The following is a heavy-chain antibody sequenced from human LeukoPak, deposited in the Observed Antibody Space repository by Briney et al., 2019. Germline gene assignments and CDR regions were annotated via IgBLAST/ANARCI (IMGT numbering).Heavy chain of an antibody. CDR1: GFTFSAHT. D-gene: IGHD3-22*01. V-gene: IGHV3-15*07. Sequence: PGGSLRLSCAASGFTFSAHTMNWVRQAPGKGLEWVGRIKSKTDGGTTDYAAPVKGRFTISRDDSKNTLYLQMNSLKTEDTAVYYCSTTYYYDSSEGYWGQGTLVTVSS. CDR3: STTYYYDSSEGY. CDR2: IKSKTDGGTT. J-gene: IGHJ4*02.